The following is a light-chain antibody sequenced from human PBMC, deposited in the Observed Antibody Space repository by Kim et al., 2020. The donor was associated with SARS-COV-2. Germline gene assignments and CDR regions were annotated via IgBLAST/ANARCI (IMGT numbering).Light chain of an antibody. CDR3: QQLNISPLT. V-gene: IGKV1-9*01. CDR2: ATS. J-gene: IGKJ4*01. Sequence: DIQLTQSPSFLSASAGDRVTITCRASQVISSSYLAWYQQKPGKAPKLLIYATSTLQSGVPSRFSGSGSGTEFTLTISSLQPEDFATYYCQQLNISPLTFGGGTKVDIK. CDR1: QVISSSY.